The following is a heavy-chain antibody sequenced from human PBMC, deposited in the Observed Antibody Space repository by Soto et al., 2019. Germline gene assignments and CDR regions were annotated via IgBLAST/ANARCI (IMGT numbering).Heavy chain of an antibody. CDR2: IYYSGST. D-gene: IGHD5-12*01. CDR1: GGSISSYY. V-gene: IGHV4-59*08. J-gene: IGHJ4*02. CDR3: ARHGSLIVATIHFDY. Sequence: SETLSLTCTVSGGSISSYYWSWIRQPPGKGLEWIGYIYYSGSTNYNPSLKSRVTTSVDTSKNQFSLKLSSVTAADTAVYYCARHGSLIVATIHFDYWGQGTLVTVSS.